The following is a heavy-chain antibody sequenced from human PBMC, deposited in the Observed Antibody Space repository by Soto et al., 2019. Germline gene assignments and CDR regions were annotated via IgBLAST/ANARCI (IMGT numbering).Heavy chain of an antibody. D-gene: IGHD1-1*01. CDR2: IYWDDDK. CDR1: GFSLSTSGVG. V-gene: IGHV2-5*02. Sequence: QITLKESGPPLVKPTQTLTLTCTFSGFSLSTSGVGVGWIRQPPGKALEWLALIYWDDDKRYSPSLKSSLTITKDTSKNQVVVTMTNMDPVDTATYYCAHLKEGTDAFDIWGQGTMVTVSS. CDR3: AHLKEGTDAFDI. J-gene: IGHJ3*02.